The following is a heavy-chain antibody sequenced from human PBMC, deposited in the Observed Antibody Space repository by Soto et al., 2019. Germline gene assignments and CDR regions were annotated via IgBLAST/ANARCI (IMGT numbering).Heavy chain of an antibody. CDR3: ASLGSRWYQLGDY. CDR2: IYYSGST. CDR1: GGSISSSSYY. D-gene: IGHD6-13*01. Sequence: QLQLQESGPGLVKPSETLSLTCTVSGGSISSSSYYWGWIRQPPGKGLEWIGSIYYSGSTYYNPSLKSRVPISVDPSMNQCALNPSSVTAADTAVYYRASLGSRWYQLGDYWGQGPLVTVSS. J-gene: IGHJ4*02. V-gene: IGHV4-39*01.